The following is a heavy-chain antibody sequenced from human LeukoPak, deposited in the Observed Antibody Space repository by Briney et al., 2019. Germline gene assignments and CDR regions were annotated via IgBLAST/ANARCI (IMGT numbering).Heavy chain of an antibody. J-gene: IGHJ1*01. CDR2: IYHSGST. D-gene: IGHD3-10*01. CDR3: AXTYYYGSGRFAEYFQH. CDR1: GGSISSSNW. Sequence: PSGTLSLTCAVSGGSISSSNWWSWVRQPPGKGLEWIGEIYHSGSTNYNPSLKSRVTISVDKSKNQFSLKLSSVTAADPAVYYRAXTYYYGSGRFAEYFQHWGQGTLVTVSS. V-gene: IGHV4-4*02.